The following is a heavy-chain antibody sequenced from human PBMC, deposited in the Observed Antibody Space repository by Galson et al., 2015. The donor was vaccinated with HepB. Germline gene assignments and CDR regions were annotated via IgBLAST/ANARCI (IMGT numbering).Heavy chain of an antibody. CDR3: ARGGGKRYDFWSGYYTVDYYYGMDV. J-gene: IGHJ6*02. V-gene: IGHV6-1*01. D-gene: IGHD3-3*01. CDR1: GDSVSSNSAA. CDR2: TYYRSKWYN. Sequence: CAISGDSVSSNSAAWNWIRQSPSRGLEWLGRTYYRSKWYNDYAVSVKSRITINPDTSKNQFSLQLNSVTPEDTAVYYCARGGGKRYDFWSGYYTVDYYYGMDVWGQGTTVTVSS.